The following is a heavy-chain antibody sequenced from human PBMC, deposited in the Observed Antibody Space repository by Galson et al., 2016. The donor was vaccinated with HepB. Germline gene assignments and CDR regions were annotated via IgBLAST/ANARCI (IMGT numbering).Heavy chain of an antibody. V-gene: IGHV1-69*13. CDR1: GGTFSHSV. CDR2: IIPIYGPA. J-gene: IGHJ4*02. D-gene: IGHD6-19*01. CDR3: ARADSWLVTDDYYHTMDV. Sequence: SVKVSCKASGGTFSHSVFSWVRQAPGQGLEWMGGIIPIYGPANYAQKFQGRVTITADDSTRTAYMELRSLRSDDTAVYYCARADSWLVTDDYYHTMDVWGQGTLVIVSS.